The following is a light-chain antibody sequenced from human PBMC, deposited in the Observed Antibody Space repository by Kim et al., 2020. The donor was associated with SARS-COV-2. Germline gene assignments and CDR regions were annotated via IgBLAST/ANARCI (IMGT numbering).Light chain of an antibody. V-gene: IGLV3-1*01. Sequence: SYELTQPPSVSVSPGQTATITCSGEKLGDKHTSWYQQRPGQSPILVIYQDKRRPSGIPERFSGSNSGNTATLTISETQTLDEADYFCQAWDSNICVFGTG. CDR1: KLGDKH. CDR3: QAWDSNICV. CDR2: QDK. J-gene: IGLJ1*01.